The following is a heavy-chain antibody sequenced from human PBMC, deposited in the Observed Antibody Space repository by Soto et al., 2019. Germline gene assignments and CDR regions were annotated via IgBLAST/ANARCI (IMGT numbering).Heavy chain of an antibody. CDR2: ISGSGGST. J-gene: IGHJ4*02. Sequence: SCKASGGTFSSYAMSWVRQAPGKGLEWVSAISGSGGSTYYADSVKGRFTISRDNSKSTLYLQMNSLRAEDTAVYYCAKDRIPGYSSGWYPGYFDYWGQGTLVTV. CDR3: AKDRIPGYSSGWYPGYFDY. V-gene: IGHV3-23*01. D-gene: IGHD6-19*01. CDR1: GGTFSSYA.